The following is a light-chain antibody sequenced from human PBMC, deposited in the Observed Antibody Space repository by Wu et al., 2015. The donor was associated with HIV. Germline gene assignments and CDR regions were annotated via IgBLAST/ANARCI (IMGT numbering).Light chain of an antibody. CDR2: GAS. V-gene: IGKV3-15*01. Sequence: EIVMTQSPAILSVSPGERATLSCRASQSIAFNLAWYQQKPGQAPRLLIYGASTRATDIPARFSGSGSGTEFTLTISSLQSEDFAIYYCQQYNNWPPAKGTFGQGTKVEIK. CDR1: QSIAFN. CDR3: QQYNNWPPAKGT. J-gene: IGKJ1*01.